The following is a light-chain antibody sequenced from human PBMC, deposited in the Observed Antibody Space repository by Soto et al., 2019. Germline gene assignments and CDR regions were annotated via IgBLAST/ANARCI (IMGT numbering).Light chain of an antibody. V-gene: IGKV1-5*03. CDR2: KAS. J-gene: IGKJ1*01. Sequence: DIQMTQSPSTLSASVGDRVTITCRASQSIYSWLAWYQQKPGKAPKLLIYKASSLESGGPSRFSGSGSWREFTLTISSLQPDDFATYYCQHFNTYSWFGHGTKVEVK. CDR3: QHFNTYSW. CDR1: QSIYSW.